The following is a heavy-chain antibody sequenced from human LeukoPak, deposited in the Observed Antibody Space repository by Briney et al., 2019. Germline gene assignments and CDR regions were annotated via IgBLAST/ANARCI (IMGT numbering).Heavy chain of an antibody. D-gene: IGHD2-2*01. V-gene: IGHV3-23*01. CDR1: GFTFSSYA. Sequence: GGSLRLSCAASGFTFSSYAMSWVRQAPGKGLEWVSAISGSGGSTYYADSVKGRFTISRDNSKNTLFLQMNSLRAEDTAVYYCAKDRKSARYCSSTSCYSDYWGQGTLVTVSS. CDR3: AKDRKSARYCSSTSCYSDY. CDR2: ISGSGGST. J-gene: IGHJ4*02.